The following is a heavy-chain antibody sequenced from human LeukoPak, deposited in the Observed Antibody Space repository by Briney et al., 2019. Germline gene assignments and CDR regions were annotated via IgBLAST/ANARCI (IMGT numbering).Heavy chain of an antibody. V-gene: IGHV5-51*01. CDR3: TRLHRNSISCFRAPFDY. CDR2: IYPGDSDT. CDR1: GYSFSTYW. D-gene: IGHD2-2*01. Sequence: GESLKISCQGSGYSFSTYWIGWVRQMPGEGLEWVGIIYPGDSDTRYSPSFQGHVTISADKSISTPYLQWSSLEASDTAMYYCTRLHRNSISCFRAPFDYWGQGTLVTVSS. J-gene: IGHJ4*02.